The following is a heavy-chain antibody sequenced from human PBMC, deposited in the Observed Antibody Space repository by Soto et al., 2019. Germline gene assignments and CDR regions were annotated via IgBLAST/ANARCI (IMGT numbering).Heavy chain of an antibody. V-gene: IGHV1-69*06. J-gene: IGHJ3*02. CDR1: GGSFNNYV. Sequence: QVRLVQCGAEVRKPGSSVKVSCEASGGSFNNYVISWLRQAPGQGLEWMGGIIPNYEPPNYAQKFRGRLTITADKAKNTAYMEVNSLRPEDTASFYCARYWDAGTVYGAFDIWGQGPTVMVS. D-gene: IGHD4-17*01. CDR3: ARYWDAGTVYGAFDI. CDR2: IIPNYEPP.